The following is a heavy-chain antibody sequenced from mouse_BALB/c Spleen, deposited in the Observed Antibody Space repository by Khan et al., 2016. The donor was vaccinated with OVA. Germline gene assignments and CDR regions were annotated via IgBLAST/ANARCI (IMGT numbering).Heavy chain of an antibody. J-gene: IGHJ3*01. D-gene: IGHD2-1*01. CDR3: ARRGVYGIFAY. Sequence: QVQLKQSGAELVKPGASVKMSCKASGYTFTTYWMHWVKQRPGQGLEWIGYIDPSTGNTEYNQKFKDKATLTTDKSSSTAYLQLSSLTSEDSAVYYCARRGVYGIFAYWGQGTLVTVSA. CDR1: GYTFTTYW. CDR2: IDPSTGNT. V-gene: IGHV1-7*01.